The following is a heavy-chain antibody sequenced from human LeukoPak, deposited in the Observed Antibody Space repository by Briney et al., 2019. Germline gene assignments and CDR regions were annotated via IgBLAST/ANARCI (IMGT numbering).Heavy chain of an antibody. CDR1: GGSLSGHY. V-gene: IGHV4-34*01. CDR3: AMVEMASSDAFDI. D-gene: IGHD5-24*01. J-gene: IGHJ3*02. Sequence: SETLSLTCAVYGGSLSGHYGSWPRQPPGKGLDWIGEIYHVGSTTYSPSLKSRVTISVDTSKSQFSLKLSSVTAADTALYYCAMVEMASSDAFDIWGQGTMVTVSS. CDR2: IYHVGST.